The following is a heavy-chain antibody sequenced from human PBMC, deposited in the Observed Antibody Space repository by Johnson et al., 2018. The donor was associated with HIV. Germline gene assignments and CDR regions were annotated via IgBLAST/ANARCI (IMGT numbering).Heavy chain of an antibody. D-gene: IGHD6-19*01. CDR1: GFTFDDYG. Sequence: QVQLVESGGGVVRPGGSLRLSCAASGFTFDDYGMSWVCQAPGKGLEWVAFIRYDGSNKYYADSVKGRFTISRDNSKNTLYLQMNSLRAEDTAVYYCARAIDQGYSSGWSSDVYDIWGQGTMVTVSA. J-gene: IGHJ3*02. CDR3: ARAIDQGYSSGWSSDVYDI. V-gene: IGHV3-30*02. CDR2: IRYDGSNK.